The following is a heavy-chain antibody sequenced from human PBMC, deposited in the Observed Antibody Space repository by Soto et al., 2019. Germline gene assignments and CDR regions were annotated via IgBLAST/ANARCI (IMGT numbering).Heavy chain of an antibody. Sequence: ASVKVSCKASGGTFSSYAISWVRQAPGQGLEWMGGIIPIFGTANYAQKFQGRVTITADESTSTAYMELSSLRSEDTAVYYCALGTIFGVVMKYYFDYWGQGTLVTVSS. V-gene: IGHV1-69*13. CDR2: IIPIFGTA. J-gene: IGHJ4*02. D-gene: IGHD3-3*01. CDR1: GGTFSSYA. CDR3: ALGTIFGVVMKYYFDY.